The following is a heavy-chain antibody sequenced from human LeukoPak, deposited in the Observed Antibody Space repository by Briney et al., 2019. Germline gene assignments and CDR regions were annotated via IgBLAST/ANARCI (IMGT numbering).Heavy chain of an antibody. CDR1: GFSFSSYG. Sequence: PGGSLRLSCAGSGFSFSSYGMHWVRQAPGKGLEWMAFIRSDGSNKYYADSVKGRFTISRDNAKNSLYLQMNSLRAEDTAVYYCAREAYGSGNYPFDYWGQGTLVTVSS. J-gene: IGHJ4*02. D-gene: IGHD3-10*01. CDR3: AREAYGSGNYPFDY. V-gene: IGHV3-30*02. CDR2: IRSDGSNK.